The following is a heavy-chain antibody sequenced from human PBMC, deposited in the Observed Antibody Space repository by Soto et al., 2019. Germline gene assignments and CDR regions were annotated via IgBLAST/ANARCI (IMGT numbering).Heavy chain of an antibody. CDR2: ISYDGSNK. V-gene: IGHV3-30*18. CDR1: GFTFSSYW. Sequence: VQLVESGGGLVQPGGSLRLSCAASGFTFSSYWMSWVRQAPGKGLEWVAVISYDGSNKYYADSVKGRFTISRDNSKNTLYLQMNSLRAEDTAVYYCAKDRSGAAIGYFDYWGQGTLVTVSS. CDR3: AKDRSGAAIGYFDY. D-gene: IGHD1-26*01. J-gene: IGHJ4*02.